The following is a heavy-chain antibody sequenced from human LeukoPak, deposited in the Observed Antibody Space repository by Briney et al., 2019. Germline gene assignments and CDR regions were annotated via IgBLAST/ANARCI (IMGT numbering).Heavy chain of an antibody. J-gene: IGHJ4*02. D-gene: IGHD3-22*01. Sequence: PGGSLRLSCAASGFTFSSYGMHWVRQAPGKGLEWVAVISYDGSNKYYADSVKGRFTISGDNSKNTLYLQMNSLRAEDTAVYYCAKDKNYYDSSGYYAQDYWGQGTLVTVSS. V-gene: IGHV3-30*18. CDR2: ISYDGSNK. CDR3: AKDKNYYDSSGYYAQDY. CDR1: GFTFSSYG.